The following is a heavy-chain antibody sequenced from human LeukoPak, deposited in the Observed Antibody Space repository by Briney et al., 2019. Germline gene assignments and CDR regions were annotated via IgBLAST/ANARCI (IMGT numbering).Heavy chain of an antibody. D-gene: IGHD3-10*01. CDR3: ARMGSGNYVFDI. J-gene: IGHJ3*02. CDR2: IDWDDDK. V-gene: IGHV2-70*04. CDR1: GFSLRTSGMR. Sequence: SGPALVKPTQTLTLTCTFSGFSLRTSGMRVSWIRQPPGKALEWLASIDWDDDKFYGTSLKTSLTISKDTPKNQVVLTMTNMDPVDTATYYCARMGSGNYVFDIWGQGTMVTVSS.